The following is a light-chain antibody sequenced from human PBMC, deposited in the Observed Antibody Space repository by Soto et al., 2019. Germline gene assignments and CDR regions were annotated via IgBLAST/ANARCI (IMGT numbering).Light chain of an antibody. CDR2: GAS. J-gene: IGKJ1*01. CDR1: QTVSSSF. CDR3: QQYNSWPWT. V-gene: IGKV3-20*01. Sequence: EMVLTQSPDTLSLSPGERATLSCRASQTVSSSFLAWYQQRPGQAPRLLIYGASSRATGIPDRFSGSGSGTEFTLTISSLHSEDFAVYYCQQYNSWPWTFGQGTRWIS.